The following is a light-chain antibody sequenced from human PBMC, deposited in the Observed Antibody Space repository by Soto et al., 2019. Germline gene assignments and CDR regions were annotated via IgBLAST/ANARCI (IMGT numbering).Light chain of an antibody. Sequence: DIQMTQSPSSLSASVGDRVTITCRASQSISTFLNWYQQKPGNAPKLLIYAASRLQSGVPSRFSGSGSGTDFALTINSLQREDFATYYCQQSYSTPWTFGQGTKVDIK. CDR3: QQSYSTPWT. J-gene: IGKJ1*01. CDR1: QSISTF. V-gene: IGKV1-39*01. CDR2: AAS.